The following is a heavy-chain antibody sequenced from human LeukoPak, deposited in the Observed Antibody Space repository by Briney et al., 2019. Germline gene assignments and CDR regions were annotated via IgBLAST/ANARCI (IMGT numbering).Heavy chain of an antibody. D-gene: IGHD3-10*01. CDR3: ARDSGMVRGTVDY. J-gene: IGHJ4*02. CDR1: GYTFTSYY. CDR2: INPSGGST. Sequence: ASEKVSCKSSGYTFTSYYMYWVRQAPGQGLEWMGIINPSGGSTSYAQKFQGRVTRTRDTSTSTVYMELSSLRSEDTAVYYCARDSGMVRGTVDYWGQGTLVTVSS. V-gene: IGHV1-46*01.